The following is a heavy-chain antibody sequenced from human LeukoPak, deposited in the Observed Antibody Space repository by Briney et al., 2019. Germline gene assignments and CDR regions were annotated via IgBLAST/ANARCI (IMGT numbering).Heavy chain of an antibody. D-gene: IGHD2-15*01. CDR3: ARAGRCSGGSCYSDNWFDP. V-gene: IGHV4-4*02. J-gene: IGHJ5*02. CDR2: IYHSGST. Sequence: PSETLSLTCSVSGGSISSSNWWSWVRPPPGKGLEWIGEIYHSGSTNYNPSLKSRVTISVDKSKNQFSLKLSSVTAADTAVYYCARAGRCSGGSCYSDNWFDPWGQGTLVTVSS. CDR1: GGSISSSNW.